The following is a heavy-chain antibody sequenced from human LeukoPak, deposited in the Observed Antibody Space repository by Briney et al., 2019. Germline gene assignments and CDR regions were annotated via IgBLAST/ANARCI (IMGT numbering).Heavy chain of an antibody. CDR3: ARGPTISETGYFDF. Sequence: SETLSLTCAVYGGSFSTYYWSWIRQSPGKGLEWIAEINHRGDANYNPSVKSRVTISVDTSKNQFSLKVRSLTAADTAVYYCARGPTISETGYFDFWGQGTLVTVSS. J-gene: IGHJ4*03. D-gene: IGHD1-1*01. CDR2: INHRGDA. V-gene: IGHV4-34*01. CDR1: GGSFSTYY.